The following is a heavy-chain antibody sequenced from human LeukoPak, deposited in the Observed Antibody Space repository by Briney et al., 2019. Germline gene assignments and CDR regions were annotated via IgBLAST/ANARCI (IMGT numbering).Heavy chain of an antibody. CDR2: IIPIFGTA. Sequence: RASVKVSCKASGGTFSSYAISWVRQAPGQGLEWMGGIIPIFGTANYAQKFQGRVTITADESTSTAYMELSSLRSEDTAVYYCARDSVTTVDQGYMDVWGKGTTVTVSS. V-gene: IGHV1-69*13. D-gene: IGHD4-17*01. CDR3: ARDSVTTVDQGYMDV. CDR1: GGTFSSYA. J-gene: IGHJ6*03.